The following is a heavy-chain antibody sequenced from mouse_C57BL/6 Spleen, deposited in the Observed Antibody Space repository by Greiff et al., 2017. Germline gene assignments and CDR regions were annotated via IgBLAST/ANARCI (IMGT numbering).Heavy chain of an antibody. Sequence: VQLQQSGPVLVKPGASVKMSCKASGYTFTDYYMNWVKQSHGKSLEWIGVINPYNGGTSYNQKFKGKATLTVDKSSSTAYMELNSLTSEDSAVYYCAREGSSGYVFYAMDYWGQGTSVTVSS. CDR3: AREGSSGYVFYAMDY. CDR2: INPYNGGT. J-gene: IGHJ4*01. D-gene: IGHD3-2*02. V-gene: IGHV1-19*01. CDR1: GYTFTDYY.